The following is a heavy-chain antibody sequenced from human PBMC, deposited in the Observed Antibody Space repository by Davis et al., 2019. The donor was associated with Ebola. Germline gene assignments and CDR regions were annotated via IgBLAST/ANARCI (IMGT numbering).Heavy chain of an antibody. J-gene: IGHJ3*02. V-gene: IGHV4-39*01. Sequence: MPSETLSLTCTVSGGSISSSSYYWGWIRQPPGKGLEWIGSIYYSGSTYYNPSLKSRVTISVDTSKNQFSLKLSSVTAADTAVYYCARHGGSYCGGDCYRRSAFDIWGQGTMVTVSS. CDR2: IYYSGST. D-gene: IGHD2-21*02. CDR3: ARHGGSYCGGDCYRRSAFDI. CDR1: GGSISSSSYY.